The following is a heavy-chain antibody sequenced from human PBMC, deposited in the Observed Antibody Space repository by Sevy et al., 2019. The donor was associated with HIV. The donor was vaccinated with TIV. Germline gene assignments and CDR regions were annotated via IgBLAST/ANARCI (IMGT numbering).Heavy chain of an antibody. D-gene: IGHD4-17*01. J-gene: IGHJ6*02. CDR3: GRWATVPTSAEYGMDV. V-gene: IGHV1-2*02. Sequence: ASVKVSCKASRYTFTDYYVHWVRQAPGQGLEWMGWINPNDGVTKDAQRFQGRFTRTRDTSISTAYMEFNRLKPDDPAVYDCGRWATVPTSAEYGMDVWGQGTTVTVSS. CDR2: INPNDGVT. CDR1: RYTFTDYY.